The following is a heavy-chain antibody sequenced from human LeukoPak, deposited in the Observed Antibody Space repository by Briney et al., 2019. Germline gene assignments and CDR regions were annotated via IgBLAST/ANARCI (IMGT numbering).Heavy chain of an antibody. J-gene: IGHJ4*02. CDR3: ARVGDYALKD. D-gene: IGHD3-16*01. CDR2: IYTSGST. CDR1: GG. Sequence: PSETLSLTCTVSGGIRQPAGKGLEWIGRIYTSGSTNYNPSLKSRVTMSVDTSKNQCTLKLSSVTAADTAVYYCARVGDYALKDWGQGTLVTVSS. V-gene: IGHV4-4*07.